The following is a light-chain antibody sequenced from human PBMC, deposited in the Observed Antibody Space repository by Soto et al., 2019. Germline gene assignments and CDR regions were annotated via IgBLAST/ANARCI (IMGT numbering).Light chain of an antibody. CDR3: QQCRGWPLFT. V-gene: IGKV3-15*01. CDR1: QSVSRY. CDR2: DAS. J-gene: IGKJ5*01. Sequence: EIVMTQSPATLSVSPGETATLSCRASQSVSRYLAWYQHRPGQAPRLLIYDASTRATGIPARFSGSGSGTEFTLTTSGLQSEDFAVYACQQCRGWPLFTFGQGTRLEIK.